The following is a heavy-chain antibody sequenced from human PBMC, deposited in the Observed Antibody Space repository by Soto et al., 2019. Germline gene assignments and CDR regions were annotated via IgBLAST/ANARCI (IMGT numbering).Heavy chain of an antibody. D-gene: IGHD2-15*01. V-gene: IGHV2-5*02. J-gene: IGHJ4*02. CDR1: GFSLTTTRMG. CDR2: IYWDDDK. Sequence: ESGPTAGEPAQTLTLTCAFSGFSLTTTRMGVAWIRQPPGKALEWLALIYWDDDKRYSPSLKNRLTVSKDTSTNRVVLTITNISPDDTGTYFCAHAGDFDLLSFDRWGPGTLVTVSS. CDR3: AHAGDFDLLSFDR.